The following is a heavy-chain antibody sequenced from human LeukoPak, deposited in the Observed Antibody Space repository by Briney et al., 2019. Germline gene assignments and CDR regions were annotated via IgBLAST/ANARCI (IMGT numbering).Heavy chain of an antibody. V-gene: IGHV4-39*07. Sequence: SETLSLTCTVSGGSTSSSNYYWGWIRQPPGKGLEWIGEINHSGSTNYNPSLKSRVTISVDTSKNQFSLKLSSVTAADTAVYYCASADFMVRGVIIWGQGTLVTVSS. CDR2: INHSGST. J-gene: IGHJ4*02. D-gene: IGHD3-10*01. CDR1: GGSTSSSNYY. CDR3: ASADFMVRGVII.